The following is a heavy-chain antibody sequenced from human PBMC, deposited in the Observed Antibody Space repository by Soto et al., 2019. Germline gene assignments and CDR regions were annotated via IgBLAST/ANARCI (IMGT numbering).Heavy chain of an antibody. V-gene: IGHV1-18*01. CDR1: GYTFTSYG. CDR2: ISAYNGNT. J-gene: IGHJ4*02. CDR3: ARVPNGYSSGWLNFLYLDY. D-gene: IGHD6-19*01. Sequence: ASVKVSCKASGYTFTSYGISWVRQAPGQGLEWMGWISAYNGNTNYAQKLQGRVTMTTDTSTSTAYMELRSLRSDDTAVYYCARVPNGYSSGWLNFLYLDYWGQGTLVTVSS.